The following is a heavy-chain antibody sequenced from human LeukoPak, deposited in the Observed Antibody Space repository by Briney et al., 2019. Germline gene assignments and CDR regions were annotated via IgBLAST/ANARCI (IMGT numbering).Heavy chain of an antibody. V-gene: IGHV3-33*01. CDR1: GVTFNNYG. CDR2: LWYDGTNE. J-gene: IGHJ3*01. Sequence: GGSLRLSCAASGVTFNNYGMHWVRQAPGRGLEWVALLWYDGTNENYAYSVKGRFTISRDNSKNTMYLQMNNLRAEDTAVYYCARRGTPNAFDLWGQGTMVTVSS. D-gene: IGHD3-16*01. CDR3: ARRGTPNAFDL.